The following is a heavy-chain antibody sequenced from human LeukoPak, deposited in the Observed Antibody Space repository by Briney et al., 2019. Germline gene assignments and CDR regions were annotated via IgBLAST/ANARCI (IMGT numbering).Heavy chain of an antibody. CDR2: FHPSGTT. Sequence: PSRTLSLICSVSGNSVINDNSIWSWIRQHPEKGLEWIGHFHPSGTTYYNPSLRSRLTISIDTSNNHFSLEMTSMTAADTAVYYCTKGADDYKTGYWGQGTLVTVSS. CDR3: TKGADDYKTGY. CDR1: GNSVINDNSI. J-gene: IGHJ1*01. D-gene: IGHD5-24*01. V-gene: IGHV4-31*02.